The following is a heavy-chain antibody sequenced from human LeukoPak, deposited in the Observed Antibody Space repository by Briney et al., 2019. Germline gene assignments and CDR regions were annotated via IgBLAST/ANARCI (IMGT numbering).Heavy chain of an antibody. CDR2: IKEDGSAK. V-gene: IGHV3-7*01. D-gene: IGHD3-16*01. Sequence: AGGSLRLSCAASGFTFDDYGMSWVRQAPGKGLEWVADIKEDGSAKYYVDSVKGRFTISRDNAKNSLYLQMNSLRVEDTAVYYCARDPDHGAVDYWGQGTLVTVSS. J-gene: IGHJ4*02. CDR3: ARDPDHGAVDY. CDR1: GFTFDDYG.